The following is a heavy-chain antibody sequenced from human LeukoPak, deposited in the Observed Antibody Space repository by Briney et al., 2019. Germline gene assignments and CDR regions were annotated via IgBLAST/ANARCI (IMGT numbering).Heavy chain of an antibody. D-gene: IGHD4-17*01. Sequence: ASVKVSCKASGYTFTDYYFHWVRQAPGQGLEWMGIINPASGSTTYAQSFQGRVTMTRDTSKSTVYMELSSLRSEDTAVYFCARDWLVGVTTALDSWGQGTLVIVSS. J-gene: IGHJ4*02. CDR2: INPASGST. V-gene: IGHV1-46*01. CDR3: ARDWLVGVTTALDS. CDR1: GYTFTDYY.